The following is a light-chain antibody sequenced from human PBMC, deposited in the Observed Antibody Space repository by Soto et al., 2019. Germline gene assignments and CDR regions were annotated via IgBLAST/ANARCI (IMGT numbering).Light chain of an antibody. CDR1: QDIANY. CDR3: QQVNSYPLT. V-gene: IGKV1-9*01. Sequence: DIQLTQSPSFLSASLGDRVTITCRASQDIANYLAWYQQKPGKAPRFLIYATSTFQSGLPSRFSGSGSGTEFTLTIISLQPEDFATDYFQQVNSYPLTCGGGTEVDIK. CDR2: ATS. J-gene: IGKJ4*01.